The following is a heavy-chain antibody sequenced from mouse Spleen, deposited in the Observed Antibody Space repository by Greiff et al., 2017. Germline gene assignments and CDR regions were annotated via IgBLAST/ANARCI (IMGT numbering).Heavy chain of an antibody. CDR2: IYPGDGDT. CDR3: ASGKYGNYQAWFAY. V-gene: IGHV1-82*01. CDR1: GYAFSSSW. D-gene: IGHD2-10*02. J-gene: IGHJ3*01. Sequence: VQLQQSGPELVKPGASVKISCKASGYAFSSSWMNWVKQRPGKGLEWIGRIYPGDGDTNYNGKFKGKATLTADKSSSTAYMQLSSLTSEDSAVYFCASGKYGNYQAWFAYWGQGTLVTVSA.